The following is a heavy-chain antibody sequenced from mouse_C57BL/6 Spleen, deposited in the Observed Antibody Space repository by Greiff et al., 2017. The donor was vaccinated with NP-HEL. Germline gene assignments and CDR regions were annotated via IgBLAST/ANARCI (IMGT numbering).Heavy chain of an antibody. CDR2: ISSGSSTI. D-gene: IGHD1-1*01. CDR1: GFTFSDYG. V-gene: IGHV5-17*01. J-gene: IGHJ4*01. Sequence: EVKLVESGGGLVKPGGSLKLSCAASGFTFSDYGMHWVRQAPEKGLEWVAYISSGSSTIYYADTVKGRFTISRDNAKHTLFLQMTSLRSEDTAMYYCARGSSSAMDYWGQGTSVTVSS. CDR3: ARGSSSAMDY.